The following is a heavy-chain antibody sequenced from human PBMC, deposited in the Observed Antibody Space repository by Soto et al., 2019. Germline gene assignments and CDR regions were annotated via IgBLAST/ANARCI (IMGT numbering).Heavy chain of an antibody. Sequence: QMQLVQSGPEVKKPGTSVKVSCKASGFTFTSSAVQWVRQARGQRLEWIGWIVVGSGNTNYAQKFQERVTITRDMSTSTAYMELSSLRSEDTAVYYCAAVGYYYYGMDVWGQGTTVTVSS. CDR1: GFTFTSSA. CDR2: IVVGSGNT. D-gene: IGHD1-26*01. J-gene: IGHJ6*02. CDR3: AAVGYYYYGMDV. V-gene: IGHV1-58*01.